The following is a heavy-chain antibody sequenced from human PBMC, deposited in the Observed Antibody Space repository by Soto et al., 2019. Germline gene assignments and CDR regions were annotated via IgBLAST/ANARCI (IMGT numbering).Heavy chain of an antibody. J-gene: IGHJ4*02. CDR3: SADLPDWGAYAFDY. Sequence: EVQLVESGGGLVEPGGSLRLSCAGPGFTFNGAWMNWVRQAPGKGLEWVGRVKSKVDGGSIDYAAPVRGRFTISRDDSRNTVDLQMNSLSAEDSAMYYCSADLPDWGAYAFDYWGQGTLVTVSS. V-gene: IGHV3-15*07. CDR2: VKSKVDGGSI. CDR1: GFTFNGAW. D-gene: IGHD3-16*01.